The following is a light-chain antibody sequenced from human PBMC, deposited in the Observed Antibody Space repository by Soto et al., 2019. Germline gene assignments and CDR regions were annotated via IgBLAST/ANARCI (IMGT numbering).Light chain of an antibody. CDR1: QRVSTF. CDR3: QQYNSWPPIT. V-gene: IGKV3D-15*01. CDR2: EAS. J-gene: IGKJ5*01. Sequence: EIVLTQSPGTLSLSPGDRATLSCRASQRVSTFLAWYQQRPGQAPRLLISEASNRATGIPDRFSGGGSGTEFTLTISSLQSEDFVVYYCQQYNSWPPITFGQGTRLEIK.